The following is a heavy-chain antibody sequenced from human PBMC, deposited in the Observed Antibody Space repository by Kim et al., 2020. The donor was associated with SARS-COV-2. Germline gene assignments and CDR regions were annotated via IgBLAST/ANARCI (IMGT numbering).Heavy chain of an antibody. V-gene: IGHV4-59*01. CDR3: ARAPSIWCGKTLFDY. D-gene: IGHD3-10*01. J-gene: IGHJ4*02. Sequence: PDRKSRVTRAVDTSKNQFSLKLSSVTAAETAGYYCARAPSIWCGKTLFDYWGQGTLVTVSS.